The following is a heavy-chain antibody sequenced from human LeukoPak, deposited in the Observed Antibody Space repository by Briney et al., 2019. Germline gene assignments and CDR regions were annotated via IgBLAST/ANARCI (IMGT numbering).Heavy chain of an antibody. CDR1: GGSISSSNW. CDR3: ARAYSSSWYFNWFDP. D-gene: IGHD6-13*01. V-gene: IGHV4-4*02. Sequence: PSGTLSLTCAVSGGSISSSNWWSWVRQPPGKGLEWIGEIYHSGSTNYNPSLKSRVTISVDKSKNQFSLKLSSVTAADTAVYYCARAYSSSWYFNWFDPWGQGTLVTVSS. J-gene: IGHJ5*02. CDR2: IYHSGST.